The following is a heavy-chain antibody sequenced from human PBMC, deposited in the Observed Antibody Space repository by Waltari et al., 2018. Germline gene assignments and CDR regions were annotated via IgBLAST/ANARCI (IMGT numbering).Heavy chain of an antibody. Sequence: EVQLLESGGGLVQPGGSLRLSCAASGFTFSSYAISWVRRAPGEGLEWVSAISGSGGSTYYADSVKGRFTISRDNSKNTLYLQMNSLRAEDTAVYYCAKVAYYDYIWGSLGAFDIWGQGTMVTVSS. CDR2: ISGSGGST. J-gene: IGHJ3*02. CDR1: GFTFSSYA. V-gene: IGHV3-23*01. CDR3: AKVAYYDYIWGSLGAFDI. D-gene: IGHD3-16*01.